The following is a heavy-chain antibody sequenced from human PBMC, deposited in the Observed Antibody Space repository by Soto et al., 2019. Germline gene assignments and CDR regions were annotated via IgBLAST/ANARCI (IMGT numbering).Heavy chain of an antibody. J-gene: IGHJ4*02. V-gene: IGHV1-18*01. CDR2: ISGNTGHT. D-gene: IGHD6-19*01. CDR1: GYTFFTYG. CDR3: ARWVDGKSGWYNLDY. Sequence: ASVKVSCKASGYTFFTYGISWVRQAPGQGLEWMGWISGNTGHTNYAQKVQGRVTMTMDTSTNTAYMELRSLRSDDTAVYYCARWVDGKSGWYNLDYWGQGTLVTVSS.